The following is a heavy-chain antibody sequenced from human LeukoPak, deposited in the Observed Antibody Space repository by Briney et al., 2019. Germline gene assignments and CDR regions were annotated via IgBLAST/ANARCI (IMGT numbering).Heavy chain of an antibody. J-gene: IGHJ4*02. V-gene: IGHV4-59*01. CDR1: GGSISSYY. CDR2: IYYSGST. CDR3: AREGGRRCFDY. Sequence: SETLSLTCTVSGGSISSYYWSWIRQPPGKGLEWIGYIYYSGSTNYNPSLKSRVTISVDTSKNQFSLKLSSVTAADTAVYYCAREGGRRCFDYWGQGTLVTVSS.